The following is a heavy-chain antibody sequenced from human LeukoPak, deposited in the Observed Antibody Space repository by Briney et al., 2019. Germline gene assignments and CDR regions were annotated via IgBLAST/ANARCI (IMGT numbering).Heavy chain of an antibody. CDR3: ARGYDYFDY. V-gene: IGHV3-48*03. Sequence: GGSLRLSCAASGFTFSRYEMNWARQAPGKGLEWVSYISRSGDTIYFADSVKGRFTISRDNAKNSLYLQMSSLRAEDTAVYYCARGYDYFDYWGQGTLVTVSS. CDR1: GFTFSRYE. D-gene: IGHD3-16*01. J-gene: IGHJ4*02. CDR2: ISRSGDTI.